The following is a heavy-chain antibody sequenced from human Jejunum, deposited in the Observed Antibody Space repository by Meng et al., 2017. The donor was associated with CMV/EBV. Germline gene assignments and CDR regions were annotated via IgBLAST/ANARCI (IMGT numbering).Heavy chain of an antibody. D-gene: IGHD5-18*01. J-gene: IGHJ4*02. CDR2: TYYRSKWYT. V-gene: IGHV6-1*01. CDR1: DSVSRSSAA. Sequence: DSVSRSSAAWHWIRQSPARGLEWLGRTYYRSKWYTDYAVSVKSRITINADTSKNQFFLQLDSVTPEDTAVYFCARGPGYSYHDYLEYWGQGTLVTVSS. CDR3: ARGPGYSYHDYLEY.